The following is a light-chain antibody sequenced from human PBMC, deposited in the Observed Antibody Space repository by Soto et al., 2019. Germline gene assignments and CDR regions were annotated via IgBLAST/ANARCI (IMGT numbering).Light chain of an antibody. CDR2: GAS. CDR3: QQYGSSPPT. CDR1: QSVSSSY. V-gene: IGKV3-20*01. J-gene: IGKJ1*01. Sequence: ESVLTQSPGTLSLSPGERATLSCRASQSVSSSYLAWYQQKPGQAPRLLIYGASSRATGIPDRFSGSGSGTVFALTSSRLEPEDFAGYYWQQYGSSPPTFGQGTKVEIK.